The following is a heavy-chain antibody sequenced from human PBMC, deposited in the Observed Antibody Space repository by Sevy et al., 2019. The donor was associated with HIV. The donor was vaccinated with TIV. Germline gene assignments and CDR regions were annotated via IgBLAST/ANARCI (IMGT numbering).Heavy chain of an antibody. D-gene: IGHD2-8*01. CDR3: ARVGIVLMVYATYGMDV. CDR2: IIRIFGTA. CDR1: GGTFSSYA. J-gene: IGHJ6*02. V-gene: IGHV1-69*13. Sequence: ASVKVSCKASGGTFSSYAISWVRQAPGQGLEWMGGIIRIFGTANYAQKLQGRVTMNEDESTSTAYMELSSLGSEDTSVYYCARVGIVLMVYATYGMDVWGQGTTVTVSS.